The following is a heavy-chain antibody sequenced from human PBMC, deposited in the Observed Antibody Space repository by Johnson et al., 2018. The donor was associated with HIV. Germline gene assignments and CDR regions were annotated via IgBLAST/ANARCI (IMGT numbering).Heavy chain of an antibody. CDR3: ARARAGSGYYGGLGNAFDT. CDR2: ISYDGSNK. CDR1: GFTFSSYA. Sequence: QVQLVESGGGLVQPGGSLRLSCAASGFTFSSYAMHWVRQAPGKGLEWVAVISYDGSNKYYADSVKGRFTISRDNSKNTLYLQMNSLRADDTAVYYCARARAGSGYYGGLGNAFDTWGQGTMVTVSS. V-gene: IGHV3-30*04. J-gene: IGHJ3*02. D-gene: IGHD5-12*01.